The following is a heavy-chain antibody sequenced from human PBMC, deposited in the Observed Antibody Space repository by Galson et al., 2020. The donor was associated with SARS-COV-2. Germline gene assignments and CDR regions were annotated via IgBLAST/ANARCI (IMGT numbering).Heavy chain of an antibody. V-gene: IGHV3-23*01. CDR1: GFTFSSYA. CDR3: AKDLVLWFGELLHYGMDV. J-gene: IGHJ6*02. Sequence: GSLRLSCAASGFTFSSYAMSWVRQAPGKGLEWVSAISGSGGSTYYADSVKGRFTISRDNSKNTLYLQMNSLRAEDTAVYHCAKDLVLWFGELLHYGMDVWGQGITVTVSS. D-gene: IGHD3-10*01. CDR2: ISGSGGST.